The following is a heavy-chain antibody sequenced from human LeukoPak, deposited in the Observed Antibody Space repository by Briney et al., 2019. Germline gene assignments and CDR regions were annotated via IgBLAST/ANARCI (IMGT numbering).Heavy chain of an antibody. Sequence: SETLSLTCTVSGAFISTYYWSWIRQPPGKGLEWIRYIQNSGTTNHNPSLQSRVTISVDMSKNQFSLRLSSVTAADTAVYYCARHGSSWSFDYWGQGTLVTVSS. CDR1: GAFISTYY. J-gene: IGHJ4*02. D-gene: IGHD6-13*01. CDR2: IQNSGTT. V-gene: IGHV4-59*08. CDR3: ARHGSSWSFDY.